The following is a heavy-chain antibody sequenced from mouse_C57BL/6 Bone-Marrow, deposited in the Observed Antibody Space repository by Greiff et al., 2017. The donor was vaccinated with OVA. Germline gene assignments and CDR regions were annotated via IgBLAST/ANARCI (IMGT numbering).Heavy chain of an antibody. J-gene: IGHJ4*01. Sequence: EVKLQQSGPELVKPGASVKISCKASGYTFTDYYMNWVKQSHGKSLEWIGDINPNNGGTSYNQKFKGKATLTVDKSSSTAYMELRSLTSEDSAVYYCARGEGDVGMDYWGQGTSVTVSS. CDR1: GYTFTDYY. CDR2: INPNNGGT. V-gene: IGHV1-26*01. D-gene: IGHD3-3*01. CDR3: ARGEGDVGMDY.